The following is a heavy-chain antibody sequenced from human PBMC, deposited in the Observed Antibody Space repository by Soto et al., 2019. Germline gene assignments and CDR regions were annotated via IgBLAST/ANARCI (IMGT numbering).Heavy chain of an antibody. CDR2: IDPSDSYT. V-gene: IGHV5-10-1*01. J-gene: IGHJ6*02. Sequence: GESLKISCKGSGYSFAGYWITWVRQMPGKXLQWMGRIDPSDSYTNYSPSFQGHVTISADKSISTAYLQWSSLKASDTAMYYCARQVGATPEGDYYYRMDVWGQGTTVTVSS. CDR1: GYSFAGYW. CDR3: ARQVGATPEGDYYYRMDV. D-gene: IGHD1-26*01.